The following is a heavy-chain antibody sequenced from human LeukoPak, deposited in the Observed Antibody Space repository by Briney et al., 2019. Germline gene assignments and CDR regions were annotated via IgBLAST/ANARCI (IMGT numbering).Heavy chain of an antibody. J-gene: IGHJ6*03. V-gene: IGHV3-30*04. CDR3: AKDGQPSIDYWDYYSYMDV. D-gene: IGHD6-6*01. CDR1: GFTFSSYA. Sequence: PGGSLRLSCAASGFTFSSYAMHWVRQAPGKGLEWVAVISYDGSNKYYADSVKGRFTISRDNSKNTLYLQMNSLRPEDTAVFYCAKDGQPSIDYWDYYSYMDVWGKGTTVTISS. CDR2: ISYDGSNK.